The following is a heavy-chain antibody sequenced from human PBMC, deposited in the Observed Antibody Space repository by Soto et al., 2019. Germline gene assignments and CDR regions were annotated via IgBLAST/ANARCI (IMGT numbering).Heavy chain of an antibody. Sequence: GSGPTLVNPTQTLTLTCTFSGFSLSTSGMGVGWIRQPPGKALEWLALIYWDDDKRYSPSLSSRLTITKPTSKNQVVLTMTNMDPVDTATYYCAHRGESVTPRPTEYFDYWGQGNLVTVS. CDR1: GFSLSTSGMG. CDR2: IYWDDDK. D-gene: IGHD6-6*01. V-gene: IGHV2-5*02. CDR3: AHRGESVTPRPTEYFDY. J-gene: IGHJ4*02.